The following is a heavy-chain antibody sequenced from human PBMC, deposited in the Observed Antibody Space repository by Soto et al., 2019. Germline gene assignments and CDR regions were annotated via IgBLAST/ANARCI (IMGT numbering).Heavy chain of an antibody. Sequence: QVQLVQSGAEVKKPGASVKVSCKASGYTFTSYAMHWVRQAPGQRLEWMGWINAGNGNTKYSQKFQGRVXXTXXTXXXXXXXXXXXXXXXXXXXXXXXRDLRYCTNGVCYGSPDYWGQGTLVTVSS. V-gene: IGHV1-3*01. J-gene: IGHJ4*02. D-gene: IGHD2-8*01. CDR3: XRDLRYCTNGVCYGSPDY. CDR1: GYTFTSYA. CDR2: INAGNGNT.